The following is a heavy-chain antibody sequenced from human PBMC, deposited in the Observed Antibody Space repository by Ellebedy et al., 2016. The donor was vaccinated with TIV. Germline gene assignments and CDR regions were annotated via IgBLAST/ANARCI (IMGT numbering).Heavy chain of an antibody. V-gene: IGHV4-4*07. Sequence: MPSETLSLTCTVSGGSINSDYWSWIRQPPGKGLEWTGRIYTSGSTNYNPSLQSRVTMSVDTSKNQFSLKLSSVTAADTAVYYCAGGYSSGWTDYWGQGTLVTVSS. CDR1: GGSINSDY. CDR2: IYTSGST. J-gene: IGHJ4*02. CDR3: AGGYSSGWTDY. D-gene: IGHD6-19*01.